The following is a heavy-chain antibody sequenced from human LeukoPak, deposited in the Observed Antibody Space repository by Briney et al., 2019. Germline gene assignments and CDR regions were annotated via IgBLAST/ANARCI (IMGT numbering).Heavy chain of an antibody. V-gene: IGHV3-30-3*01. J-gene: IGHJ4*02. D-gene: IGHD2-2*01. CDR1: GFTFSSYA. CDR2: ISYDGSNK. Sequence: GRSLRLSCAASGFTFSSYAMHWVRQAPGKGLEWVAVISYDGSNKYYADSMKGRFTISRDNSKNTLYLQMNSLRAEDTAVYYCARDLRYCSSTSCYHRPGYWGQGTLVTVSS. CDR3: ARDLRYCSSTSCYHRPGY.